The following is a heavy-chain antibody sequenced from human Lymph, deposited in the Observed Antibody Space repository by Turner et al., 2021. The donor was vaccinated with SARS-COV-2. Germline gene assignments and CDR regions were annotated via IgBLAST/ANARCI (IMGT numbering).Heavy chain of an antibody. J-gene: IGHJ4*02. CDR1: GGDVTSSSYY. V-gene: IGHV4-39*01. CDR3: ARQGWSRVYFDY. CDR2: IYSSGST. Sequence: QVQLQESGPGMVKPSETLSLTCPVSGGDVTSSSYYWGWIRQPPAKGLEWIWNIYSSGSTYYNPSLKSRVTISVDTSKNQFSLKLSSVTAADTALYYCARQGWSRVYFDYWSQGTLFTVSS. D-gene: IGHD2-8*01.